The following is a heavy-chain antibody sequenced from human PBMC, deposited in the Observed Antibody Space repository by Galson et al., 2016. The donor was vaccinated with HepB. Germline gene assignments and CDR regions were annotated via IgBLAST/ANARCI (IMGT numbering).Heavy chain of an antibody. J-gene: IGHJ4*02. V-gene: IGHV3-23*01. CDR1: GFTFRDYG. CDR3: AKEGEIVGALGYDY. Sequence: SLRLSCAASGFTFRDYGMTWVRQAPGKGLEVVSSISRSGDSTDYADSVKGRFTISRDDSKYTLYLQVNSLRVEDTAVYYCAKEGEIVGALGYDYWGQGTLLTVSS. D-gene: IGHD1-26*01. CDR2: ISRSGDST.